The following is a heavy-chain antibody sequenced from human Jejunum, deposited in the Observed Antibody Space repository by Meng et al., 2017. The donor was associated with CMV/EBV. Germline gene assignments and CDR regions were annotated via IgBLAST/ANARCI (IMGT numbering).Heavy chain of an antibody. Sequence: QVQLVESGGGVVQPGGXXXLSCVVSGFTFSTFGMHWVRQAPGKGLEWVAFIYDRKSEFYAGSVKGRFTISRDNSKNTMYLQMNSLGPEDTAVYYCAKVGFGWYSIDYWGQGTLVTVSS. V-gene: IGHV3-30*02. D-gene: IGHD6-19*01. CDR1: GFTFSTFG. CDR2: IYDRKSE. CDR3: AKVGFGWYSIDY. J-gene: IGHJ4*02.